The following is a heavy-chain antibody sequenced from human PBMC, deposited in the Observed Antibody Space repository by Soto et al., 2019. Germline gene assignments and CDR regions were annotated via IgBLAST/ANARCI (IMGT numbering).Heavy chain of an antibody. Sequence: PSETLSLTCAVYGGSFSGYYWSWIRQPPGKGLEWIGEINHRGSTNYNPSLKSRVTISVDTSKNQFSLKLSSVTAADTAVYYCARANDIFGQTFIDYWGQRTRVTV. CDR1: GGSFSGYY. D-gene: IGHD3-9*01. V-gene: IGHV4-34*01. CDR3: ARANDIFGQTFIDY. J-gene: IGHJ4*02. CDR2: INHRGST.